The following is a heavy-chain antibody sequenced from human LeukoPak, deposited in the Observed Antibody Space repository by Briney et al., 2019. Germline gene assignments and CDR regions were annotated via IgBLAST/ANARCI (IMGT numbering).Heavy chain of an antibody. CDR2: IKSKTDGGTT. D-gene: IGHD3-22*01. CDR1: GFTFSNAW. V-gene: IGHV3-15*01. J-gene: IGHJ3*02. Sequence: GGSLRLSCAASGFTFSNAWMSWVRQAPGKGLEWVGRIKSKTDGGTTDYAAPVKGRFTISRDDSKNTLYLQMNSLKTEDTAVYYCTIVTYYYDSSGCPYAFDIWGQGTMVTVSS. CDR3: TIVTYYYDSSGCPYAFDI.